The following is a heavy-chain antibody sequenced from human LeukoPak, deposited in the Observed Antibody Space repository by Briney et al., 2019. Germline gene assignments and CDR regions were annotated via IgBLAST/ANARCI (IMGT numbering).Heavy chain of an antibody. Sequence: ASVKVSCKASGYTFTSYYMHWVRQAPGQGLGWMGIINPSGGSTSYAQKSQGRVTMTRDTSTSTVYMELSSLRSEDTAVYYCARDFMTTVTTWYYYYGMDVWGQGTTVTVSS. CDR2: INPSGGST. CDR3: ARDFMTTVTTWYYYYGMDV. J-gene: IGHJ6*02. D-gene: IGHD4-17*01. V-gene: IGHV1-46*01. CDR1: GYTFTSYY.